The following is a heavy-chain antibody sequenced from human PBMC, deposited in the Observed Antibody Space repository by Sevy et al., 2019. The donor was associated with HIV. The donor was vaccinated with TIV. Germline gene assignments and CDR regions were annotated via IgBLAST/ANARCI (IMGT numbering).Heavy chain of an antibody. CDR2: IIPIFGTA. J-gene: IGHJ6*02. V-gene: IGHV1-69*13. CDR1: GGTFSSYA. CDR3: ARGTRITGNYYYGMDV. D-gene: IGHD1-20*01. Sequence: ASMKVSCKASGGTFSSYAISWVRQAPGQGLEWMGGIIPIFGTANYAQKFQGRVTITADESTSTAYMELSSLRSEDTAVYYCARGTRITGNYYYGMDVWGQGTTVTVSS.